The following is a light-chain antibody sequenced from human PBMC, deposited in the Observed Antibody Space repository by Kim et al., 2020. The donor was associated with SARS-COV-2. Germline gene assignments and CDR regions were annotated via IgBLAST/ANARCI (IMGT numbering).Light chain of an antibody. CDR2: SAS. Sequence: VGDRVVITWRAAQDIKAYLSWYQQKPGKAPKLLIHSASTRQNGVPSRFSGSGSGTDFTLTISSLQSEDAATYYCQQLHTYPYTFGQGTKLEI. V-gene: IGKV1-9*01. CDR3: QQLHTYPYT. CDR1: QDIKAY. J-gene: IGKJ2*01.